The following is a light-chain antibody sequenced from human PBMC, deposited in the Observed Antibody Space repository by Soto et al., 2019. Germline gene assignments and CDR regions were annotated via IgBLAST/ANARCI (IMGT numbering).Light chain of an antibody. Sequence: DIQMTQSPSSLSVSVGDRVTITCRASQGISNFLAWYQQKPGKVPKLLISAASTLQSGVPSRFSGSGSGTDFILTITSLQPEDVATYYCQKYSSVITFGQGTRLEIK. J-gene: IGKJ5*01. CDR2: AAS. CDR3: QKYSSVIT. CDR1: QGISNF. V-gene: IGKV1-27*01.